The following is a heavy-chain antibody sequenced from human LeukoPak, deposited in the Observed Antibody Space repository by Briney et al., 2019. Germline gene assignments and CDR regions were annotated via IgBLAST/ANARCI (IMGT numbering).Heavy chain of an antibody. V-gene: IGHV4-39*01. CDR2: ISYSGST. Sequence: SETLSLTCTVSGGSISSSSYYWGWIRQPPGKGLEWIGSISYSGSTYYSPSLKSRVAISVDTSKNQFSLNLSSVTAADTAVYYCARRRVLMVYAIDLWGQGTLVTVSS. J-gene: IGHJ5*02. D-gene: IGHD2-8*01. CDR3: ARRRVLMVYAIDL. CDR1: GGSISSSSYY.